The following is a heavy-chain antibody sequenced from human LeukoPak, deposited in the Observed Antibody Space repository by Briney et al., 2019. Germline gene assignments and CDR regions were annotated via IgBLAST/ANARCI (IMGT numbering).Heavy chain of an antibody. V-gene: IGHV4-39*07. CDR1: GDSISSSSSY. D-gene: IGHD3-10*01. CDR2: IYYSGST. J-gene: IGHJ5*02. CDR3: ARVVLLWFGEPRGWFDP. Sequence: SETLSLTCTVSGDSISSSSSYWGWIRQPPGKGLEWIGSIYYSGSTYYNTSLKSRVTISVDTSKNQFSLKLSSVTAADTAVYYCARVVLLWFGEPRGWFDPWGQGTLVTVSS.